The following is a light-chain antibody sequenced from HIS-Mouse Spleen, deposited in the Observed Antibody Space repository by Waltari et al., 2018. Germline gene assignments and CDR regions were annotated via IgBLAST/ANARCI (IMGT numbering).Light chain of an antibody. Sequence: NFMLTQPHSVSESPGKTVTIPCTRSSGSIASNYVPWYQQRPGSAPTTVIYEDNQRPSGVPDRFSGSIDSSSNSASLTISGLKTEDEADYYCQSYDSSNRVFGGGTKLTVL. CDR3: QSYDSSNRV. CDR1: SGSIASNY. CDR2: EDN. V-gene: IGLV6-57*04. J-gene: IGLJ3*02.